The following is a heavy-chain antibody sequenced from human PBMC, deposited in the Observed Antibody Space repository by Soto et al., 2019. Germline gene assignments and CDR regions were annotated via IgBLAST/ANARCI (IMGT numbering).Heavy chain of an antibody. CDR3: ARDRPYYDFWSGYSYYFDY. D-gene: IGHD3-3*01. J-gene: IGHJ4*02. Sequence: SVKVSCKASGGTFSSYAISWVRQAPGQGLEWMGGIIPIFGTAKYAQKFQGRVTITADESTSTAYMELSSLRSEDTAVYYCARDRPYYDFWSGYSYYFDYWGQG. CDR2: IIPIFGTA. CDR1: GGTFSSYA. V-gene: IGHV1-69*13.